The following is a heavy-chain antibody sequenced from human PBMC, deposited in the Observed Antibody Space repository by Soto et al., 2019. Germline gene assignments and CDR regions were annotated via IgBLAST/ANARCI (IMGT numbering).Heavy chain of an antibody. D-gene: IGHD3-3*01. CDR1: GFTFSSYA. CDR2: ISGSGGST. CDR3: AKDRGTIFGVARYYYYYYGMDV. Sequence: GGSLRLSCAASGFTFSSYAMSWVRQAPGKGLEWVSAISGSGGSTYYADSVKGRFTISRDNSKNTMYLQMNSLRAEDTAVYYCAKDRGTIFGVARYYYYYYGMDVWGQGTTVTVSS. J-gene: IGHJ6*02. V-gene: IGHV3-23*01.